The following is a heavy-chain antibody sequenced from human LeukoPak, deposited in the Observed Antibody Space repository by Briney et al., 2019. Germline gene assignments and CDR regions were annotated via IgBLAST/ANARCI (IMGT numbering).Heavy chain of an antibody. CDR3: ARDPVAAAGFDAFDI. J-gene: IGHJ3*02. Sequence: GGSLRLSCAASGFTFSSYSMNWVRQAPGKGLEWVSYISSSSSTIYYADSVKGRFTISRDNAKNSLYLQMNSLRAEDTAVYYCARDPVAAAGFDAFDIWGQGTMVTVSS. CDR1: GFTFSSYS. D-gene: IGHD6-13*01. V-gene: IGHV3-48*01. CDR2: ISSSSSTI.